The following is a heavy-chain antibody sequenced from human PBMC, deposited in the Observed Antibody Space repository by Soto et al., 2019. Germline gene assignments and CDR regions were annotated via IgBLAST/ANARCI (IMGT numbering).Heavy chain of an antibody. CDR3: AATTWGATVLLAAFDI. CDR1: GFTFTSYL. J-gene: IGHJ3*02. Sequence: SLKVSCKASGFTFTSYLVRWVIHARGQRLEWIGWIVVGSGNTNYAQKFQERVTITRDMSTSTAYMELSSLRSEDTAVYYCAATTWGATVLLAAFDIWGQGTMVTVSS. V-gene: IGHV1-58*01. CDR2: IVVGSGNT. D-gene: IGHD1-26*01.